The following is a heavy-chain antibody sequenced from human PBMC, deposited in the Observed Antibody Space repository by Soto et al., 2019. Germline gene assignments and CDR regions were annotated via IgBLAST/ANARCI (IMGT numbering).Heavy chain of an antibody. J-gene: IGHJ4*02. Sequence: QVQLQQWGAGLLKPSETLSLTCAVYGGSFSGYYWSWIRQPPGKGLEWIGEINHSGSTNYNPSLKSRVTISVDTSKNQFSLKLSSVTAADTAVYYCARGAPPHYELWGQGTLVTVSS. V-gene: IGHV4-34*01. CDR1: GGSFSGYY. CDR3: ARGAPPHYEL. D-gene: IGHD2-2*01. CDR2: INHSGST.